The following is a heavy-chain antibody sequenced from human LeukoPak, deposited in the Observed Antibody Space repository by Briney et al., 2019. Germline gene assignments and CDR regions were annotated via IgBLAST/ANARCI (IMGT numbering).Heavy chain of an antibody. CDR2: IIPIFGTA. D-gene: IGHD1-26*01. V-gene: IGHV1-69*05. J-gene: IGHJ3*02. CDR1: GGTFSSYA. Sequence: ASVKVSCKASGGTFSSYAISWVRQAPGQGLEWMGGIIPIFGTANYAQKFQGRVTITTDESTSTAYMELSSLRSEDTAVYYCASQLSYKGAFDIWGQGTMVTVSS. CDR3: ASQLSYKGAFDI.